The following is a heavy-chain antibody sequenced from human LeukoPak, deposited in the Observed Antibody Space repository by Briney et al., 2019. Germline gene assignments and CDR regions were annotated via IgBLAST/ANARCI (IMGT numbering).Heavy chain of an antibody. J-gene: IGHJ4*02. V-gene: IGHV3-74*01. D-gene: IGHD3-22*01. CDR1: GFTFSSYW. CDR2: INSDGSSR. CDR3: VRDPGYYDSSGFHPFDY. Sequence: GGSLRLSCAASGFTFSSYWMHWVRQAQGEGLGWVSRINSDGSSRSYADSVKGRFTVSRDKAKNTLYLQMNSLRAEDTAVYYCVRDPGYYDSSGFHPFDYWGQGTLVTVSS.